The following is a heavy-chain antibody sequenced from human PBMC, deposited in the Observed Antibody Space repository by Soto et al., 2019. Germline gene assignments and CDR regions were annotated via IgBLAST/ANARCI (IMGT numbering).Heavy chain of an antibody. J-gene: IGHJ5*02. CDR2: VDNSGST. CDR1: GGSISSYY. CDR3: ARISAADPVGYWLDP. V-gene: IGHV4-59*08. Sequence: SETLSLTCTVSGGSISSYYWSWIRQPPGKGLEWIGHVDNSGSTNYNPSLEGRVSISVDTSKNQFSLRLSSATAADTAIYYCARISAADPVGYWLDPWGQGTQVTVSS. D-gene: IGHD6-13*01.